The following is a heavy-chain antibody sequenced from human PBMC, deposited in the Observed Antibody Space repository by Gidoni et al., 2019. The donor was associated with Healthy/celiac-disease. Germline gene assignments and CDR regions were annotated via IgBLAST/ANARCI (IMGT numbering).Heavy chain of an antibody. D-gene: IGHD3-22*01. CDR3: ARDVGYYDSSGYRGRAWFDP. Sequence: QVQLVQSGAEVKKPGSSVKVSCKASGGTFSSYAISWVRQAPGQGLEWMGGIIPIFGTANYAQKFQGRVTITADKSTSTAYMELSSLRSEDTAVYYCARDVGYYDSSGYRGRAWFDPWGQGTLVTVSS. J-gene: IGHJ5*02. V-gene: IGHV1-69*06. CDR1: GGTFSSYA. CDR2: IIPIFGTA.